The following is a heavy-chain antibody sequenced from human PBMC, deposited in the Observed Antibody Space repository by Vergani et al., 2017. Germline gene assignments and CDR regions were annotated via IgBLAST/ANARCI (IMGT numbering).Heavy chain of an antibody. CDR3: ARGVAATSWNWFDP. D-gene: IGHD2-15*01. V-gene: IGHV1-69*13. CDR2: IIPIFGTA. J-gene: IGHJ5*02. Sequence: QVQLVQSGAEVKKPGASVKVSCKVSGYTLTELSMHWVRQAPGKGLEWMGGIIPIFGTANYAQKFQGRVTITADESTSTAYMELSSLRSEDTAVYYCARGVAATSWNWFDPWGQGTLVTVSS. CDR1: GYTLTELS.